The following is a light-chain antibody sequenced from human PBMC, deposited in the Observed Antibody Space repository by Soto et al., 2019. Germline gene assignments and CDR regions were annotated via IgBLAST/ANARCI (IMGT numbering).Light chain of an antibody. CDR3: QQYYGTPFT. CDR2: WAS. CDR1: QNVFYSSTKNNY. V-gene: IGKV4-1*01. Sequence: DIVMTQSPDSLAVSLGERATIYCKSSQNVFYSSTKNNYLAWYQQQPGQPPKLLIYWASTRESGVPDRFIGSGSGTDFTLTISSLQAEDVAVYYCQQYYGTPFTFGPGTKVDLK. J-gene: IGKJ3*01.